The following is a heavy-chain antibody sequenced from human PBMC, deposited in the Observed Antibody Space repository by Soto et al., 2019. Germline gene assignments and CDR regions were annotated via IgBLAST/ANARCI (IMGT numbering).Heavy chain of an antibody. CDR3: AKDGSHNFDY. J-gene: IGHJ4*02. D-gene: IGHD1-26*01. Sequence: QVQLVESGGGVVQPGRSPRLSCAASGFTFSHYAMHWVRQAPGKGLEWVALLSYDGSNEYYADSVKGRFTISRDNSQNTLDPQTNRLSAEDTAVYYCAKDGSHNFDYWGQGTLVTVSS. CDR1: GFTFSHYA. V-gene: IGHV3-30*18. CDR2: LSYDGSNE.